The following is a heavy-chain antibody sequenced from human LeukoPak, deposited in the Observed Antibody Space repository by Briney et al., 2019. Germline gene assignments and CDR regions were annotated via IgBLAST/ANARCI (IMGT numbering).Heavy chain of an antibody. J-gene: IGHJ4*02. CDR3: AKINLGPSDY. V-gene: IGHV3-23*01. Sequence: GGSLRLSCAASGLTFRSYAMNWVRQAPGKGLEWVSAISGSGGSTYYADSVKGRFTISRDNSKNTLYLQMNSLRFEDTAVYYCAKINLGPSDYWGQGTLVTVSS. CDR2: ISGSGGST. CDR1: GLTFRSYA.